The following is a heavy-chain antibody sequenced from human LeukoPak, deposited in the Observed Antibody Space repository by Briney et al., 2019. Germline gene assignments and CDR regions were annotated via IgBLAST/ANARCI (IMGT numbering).Heavy chain of an antibody. J-gene: IGHJ6*03. V-gene: IGHV3-15*01. CDR1: GLTFSNAW. D-gene: IGHD3-10*01. CDR2: IKSKTDGGTT. CDR3: TRELGMVRGVFYYYYYMGV. Sequence: GGSLRLSCAASGLTFSNAWMSWVRQAPGKGLEWVGRIKSKTDGGTTDYAAPVKGRFTISRDDSKNTLYLQMNSLKTEDTAVYYCTRELGMVRGVFYYYYYMGVWGKGTTVTISS.